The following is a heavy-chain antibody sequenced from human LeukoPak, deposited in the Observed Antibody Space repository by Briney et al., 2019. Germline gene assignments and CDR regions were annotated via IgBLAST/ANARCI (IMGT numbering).Heavy chain of an antibody. CDR3: AAHTTMGYDY. D-gene: IGHD5-18*01. J-gene: IGHJ4*02. CDR2: INPNSGGK. CDR1: GYTFTVYN. Sequence: ASVKVSCKASGYTFTVYNMHWGRDGPGQGLGWMGWINPNSGGKNYAQKFQGRVTMSRDTSISTAYMELSRLRSDDTAVYYCAAHTTMGYDYWGQGTLVTVSS. V-gene: IGHV1-2*02.